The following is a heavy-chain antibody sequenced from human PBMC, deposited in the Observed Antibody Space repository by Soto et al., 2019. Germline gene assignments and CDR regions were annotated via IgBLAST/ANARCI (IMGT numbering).Heavy chain of an antibody. CDR2: IYHSGST. D-gene: IGHD3-10*01. CDR3: ARDRGPRHYYYGMDV. CDR1: GGSISSSNW. Sequence: SETLSLTCAVSGGSISSSNWWSWVRQPPGKGLEWIGEIYHSGSTNYNPSLKSRVTISVDKSKNQFSLKLSSVTAADTAVYYCARDRGPRHYYYGMDVWGQGTTVTVSS. V-gene: IGHV4-4*02. J-gene: IGHJ6*02.